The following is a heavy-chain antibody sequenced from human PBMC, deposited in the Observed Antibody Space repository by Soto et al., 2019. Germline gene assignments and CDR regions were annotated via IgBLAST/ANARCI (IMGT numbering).Heavy chain of an antibody. CDR1: GFTFSSYG. CDR3: ARGRTYYYDSSGYYYGDGMDV. CDR2: IWYDGSNK. J-gene: IGHJ6*02. Sequence: GGSLRLSCAASGFTFSSYGMHWVRQAPGKGLEWVAVIWYDGSNKYYADSVKGRFTISRDNSKNTLYLQMNSLRAEDTAVYYCARGRTYYYDSSGYYYGDGMDVWGQGTTVTVSS. D-gene: IGHD3-22*01. V-gene: IGHV3-33*01.